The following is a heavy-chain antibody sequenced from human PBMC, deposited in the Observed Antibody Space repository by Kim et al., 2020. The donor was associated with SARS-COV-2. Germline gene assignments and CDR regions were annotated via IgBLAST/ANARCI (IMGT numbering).Heavy chain of an antibody. Sequence: ASVKVSCKVSGYTLTELSMHWVRQAPGKGLELMGGFDPEDGETIYAQKFQGRVTMTEDTSTDTAYMELSSLRSEDTAVYYCATSLRGLWFGEPPPGRWGQGTLVTVSS. D-gene: IGHD3-10*01. CDR1: GYTLTELS. J-gene: IGHJ4*02. CDR2: FDPEDGET. CDR3: ATSLRGLWFGEPPPGR. V-gene: IGHV1-24*01.